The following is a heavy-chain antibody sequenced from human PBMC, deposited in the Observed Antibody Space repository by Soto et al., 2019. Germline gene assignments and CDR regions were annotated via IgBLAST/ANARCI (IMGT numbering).Heavy chain of an antibody. CDR3: AGGDDSSGYYYGKFDY. V-gene: IGHV1-69*13. Sequence: GASVKVSCKASGGTFSSYAISWVRQAPGQGLEWMGGIIPIFGTANYAQKFQGRVTITADESTSTAYMELSSLRSEDTAVYYCAGGDDSSGYYYGKFDYWGQGTLVTVSS. J-gene: IGHJ4*02. D-gene: IGHD3-22*01. CDR1: GGTFSSYA. CDR2: IIPIFGTA.